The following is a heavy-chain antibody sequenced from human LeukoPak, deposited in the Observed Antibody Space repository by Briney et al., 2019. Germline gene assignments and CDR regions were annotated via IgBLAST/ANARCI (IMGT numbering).Heavy chain of an antibody. V-gene: IGHV3-48*01. J-gene: IGHJ6*03. CDR3: ARGLMPYYYYYMDV. Sequence: SGGSLRLSCAASGFTSSSYSMNWVRQAPGKGLEWVSYISSSSSTIYYADSVKGRFTISRDNAKNSLYLQMNSLRAEDTAVYYCARGLMPYYYYYMDVWGKGTTVTVSS. CDR1: GFTSSSYS. D-gene: IGHD2-2*01. CDR2: ISSSSSTI.